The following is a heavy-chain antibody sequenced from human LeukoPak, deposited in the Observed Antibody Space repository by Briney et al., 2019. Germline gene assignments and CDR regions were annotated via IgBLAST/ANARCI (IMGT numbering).Heavy chain of an antibody. CDR3: ARPPPSSSWYYYYYYMDV. CDR1: GFTFSSYG. D-gene: IGHD6-13*01. CDR2: IRYDGSNK. Sequence: GGSLRLSCAASGFTFSSYGMHWVRQAPGKGLEWVAFIRYDGSNKYYADSVKGRFTISRDNSKNTLYLQMNSLRAEDTAVYYCARPPPSSSWYYYYYYMDVWGKGTTVTVSS. V-gene: IGHV3-30*02. J-gene: IGHJ6*03.